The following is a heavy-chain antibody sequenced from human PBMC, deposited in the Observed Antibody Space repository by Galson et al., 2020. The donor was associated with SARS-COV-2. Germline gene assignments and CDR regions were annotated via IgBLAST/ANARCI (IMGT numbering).Heavy chain of an antibody. J-gene: IGHJ6*03. CDR1: GNNFTSNW. V-gene: IGHV5-51*01. CDR2: IYPGDSET. Sequence: HGASLKISCTGSGNNFTSNWIGWLRQTPGKVLEWMGIIYPGDSETRYSPSFQGQVTISAEKSITTAYLQCSSLKASDTAMYYCARDPHMDVWGKGTTVTVSS. CDR3: ARDPHMDV.